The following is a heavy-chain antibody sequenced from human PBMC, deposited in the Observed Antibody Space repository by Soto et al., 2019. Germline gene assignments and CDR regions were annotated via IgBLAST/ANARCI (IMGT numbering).Heavy chain of an antibody. CDR1: GGTFISYA. V-gene: IGHV1-69*01. Sequence: QVQLVQSGAEVKKPGSSVKVSCKASGGTFISYAISWVRQAPGQGLEWMGGIIPIFGTANYAQKFQGRVKTHTTEAKVTANRELSSLRAEGTDMYYCAGATGRDGYDGDCRGYHSRRGLDFWGQGTTVTVSS. CDR2: IIPIFGTA. CDR3: AGATGRDGYDGDCRGYHSRRGLDF. D-gene: IGHD3-22*01. J-gene: IGHJ6*02.